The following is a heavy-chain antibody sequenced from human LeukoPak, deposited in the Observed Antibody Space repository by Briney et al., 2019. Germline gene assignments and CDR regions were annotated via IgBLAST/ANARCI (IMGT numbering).Heavy chain of an antibody. D-gene: IGHD3-16*01. V-gene: IGHV3-72*01. J-gene: IGHJ4*02. CDR2: TRNKANSYTT. CDR1: GFTFSDHY. CDR3: ARDGAPFDY. Sequence: PGGSLRLSCAASGFTFSDHYMDWVRQAPGKGLEWVGRTRNKANSYTTEYAASVKGRFTISRDNAKNSLYLQMNSLRAEDTAVYYCARDGAPFDYWGQGTLVTVSS.